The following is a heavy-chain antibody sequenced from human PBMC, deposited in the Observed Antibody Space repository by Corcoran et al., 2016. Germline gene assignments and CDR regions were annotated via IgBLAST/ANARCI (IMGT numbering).Heavy chain of an antibody. CDR2: INHSGST. CDR3: ARASGSGPLRFDY. D-gene: IGHD1-26*01. J-gene: IGHJ4*02. Sequence: QVQLQQWGAGLLKPSETLSLTCAVYGGSFSGYYWSWIRQPPGKGLEWIGEINHSGSTNYNPSLKSRVTISVDTSKNQFSLKLSSVTAADTAVYYWARASGSGPLRFDYWGQGTLVTVSS. CDR1: GGSFSGYY. V-gene: IGHV4-34*01.